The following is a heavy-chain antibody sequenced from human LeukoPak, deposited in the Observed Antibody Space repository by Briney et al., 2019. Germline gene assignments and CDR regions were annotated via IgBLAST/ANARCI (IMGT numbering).Heavy chain of an antibody. CDR2: INHSGST. CDR3: ARDPDPIAAAGPLDY. J-gene: IGHJ4*02. Sequence: SETLSLTCTVSGGSISGYYWSWIRQPPGKGLEWIGEINHSGSTNYNPSLKSRVTISVDTSKNQFSLKLSSVTAADTAVYYCARDPDPIAAAGPLDYWGQGTLVTVSS. D-gene: IGHD6-13*01. CDR1: GGSISGYY. V-gene: IGHV4-34*01.